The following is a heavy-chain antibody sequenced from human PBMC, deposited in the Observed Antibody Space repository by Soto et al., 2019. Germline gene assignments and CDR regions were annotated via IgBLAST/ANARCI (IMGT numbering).Heavy chain of an antibody. CDR1: GFTLNGYA. CDR3: VRPTQISSWYFDY. J-gene: IGHJ4*02. D-gene: IGHD6-13*01. V-gene: IGHV3-64D*06. CDR2: ISYNGGNT. Sequence: GGSLRLSCVASGFTLNGYAMNWVRQAPGKGLEYVSAISYNGGNTYYADSVKDRFTISRDNSKNTLYLQMSSLRVEDTAVYYCVRPTQISSWYFDYWGQGTLVTVSS.